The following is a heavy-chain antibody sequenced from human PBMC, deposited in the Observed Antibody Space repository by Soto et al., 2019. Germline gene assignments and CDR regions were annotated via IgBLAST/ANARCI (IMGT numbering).Heavy chain of an antibody. Sequence: ASVKVSCKASGYTFTGYYMHWVRQAPGQGLAWMGWINPNSGGSHYAQKFQGWVTMTRDTSISTAYMELSRMRSDDTAVDYCAREIANWGSLADAFDIWGQGTMVTVSS. CDR3: AREIANWGSLADAFDI. J-gene: IGHJ3*02. D-gene: IGHD7-27*01. CDR2: INPNSGGS. V-gene: IGHV1-2*04. CDR1: GYTFTGYY.